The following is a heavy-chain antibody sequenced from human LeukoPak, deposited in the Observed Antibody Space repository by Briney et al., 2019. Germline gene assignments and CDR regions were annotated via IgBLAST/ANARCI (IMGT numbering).Heavy chain of an antibody. Sequence: GRSLRLSCAASGFTFSSYGMHWVRQAPGKGLGWVAVISYDGSNTFYADSVKGRFTISRDNSKNTMYVQMNSLSAEDTAVYYCAKGGQQLVRSSFDYWGQGTLVTVSS. J-gene: IGHJ4*02. CDR3: AKGGQQLVRSSFDY. CDR1: GFTFSSYG. CDR2: ISYDGSNT. V-gene: IGHV3-30*18. D-gene: IGHD6-13*01.